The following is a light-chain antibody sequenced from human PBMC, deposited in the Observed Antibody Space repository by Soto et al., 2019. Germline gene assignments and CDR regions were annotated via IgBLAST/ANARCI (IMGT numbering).Light chain of an antibody. J-gene: IGKJ1*01. CDR1: QSVSSSY. V-gene: IGKV3D-20*02. CDR2: GAS. CDR3: QQRSNWPRT. Sequence: EIVLTRSPGTLSLSPGERATLSCRASQSVSSSYLAWYQQKPGQAPRLLIYGASSRATGIPDRFSGSGSGTDFTLTISSLEPEDFAVYYCQQRSNWPRTFGQGTKVDI.